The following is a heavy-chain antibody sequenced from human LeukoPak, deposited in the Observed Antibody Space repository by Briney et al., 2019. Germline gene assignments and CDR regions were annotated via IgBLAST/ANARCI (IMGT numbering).Heavy chain of an antibody. CDR3: ARTPCTAGSCYPDY. CDR2: IYYSGST. Sequence: SETLSLTCTVSGGSISSYYWSWIRQPPGKGLEWIGYIYYSGSTDYNPSLKSRVTTSVDTSKNQFSLKLSSVTAADTAVYYCARTPCTAGSCYPDYWGQGTLVTVSS. D-gene: IGHD2-15*01. J-gene: IGHJ4*02. V-gene: IGHV4-59*01. CDR1: GGSISSYY.